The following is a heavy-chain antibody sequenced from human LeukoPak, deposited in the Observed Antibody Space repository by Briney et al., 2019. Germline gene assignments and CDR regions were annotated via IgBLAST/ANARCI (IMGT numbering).Heavy chain of an antibody. CDR3: ARLLYYYDSSGYYYADY. J-gene: IGHJ4*02. V-gene: IGHV4-39*01. Sequence: SETLSLTCTVSGGSISSSSYYWGWIRQPPGKGLEWIGSIYYSGSTYYNPSLKSRVTISVDTSKNQFSLNLSSVTAADTAVYYCARLLYYYDSSGYYYADYWGQGTLVTVSS. D-gene: IGHD3-22*01. CDR1: GGSISSSSYY. CDR2: IYYSGST.